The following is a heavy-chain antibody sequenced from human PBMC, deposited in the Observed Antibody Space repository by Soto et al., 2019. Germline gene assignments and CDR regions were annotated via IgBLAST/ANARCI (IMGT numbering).Heavy chain of an antibody. V-gene: IGHV1-69*06. Sequence: SXKVSCKASGGTXSSYAINCVRQAPGQGLDWMGGIIPIFVTANYAQKFQGVVTITSDKSTSTAYMELSSLRSEDTDVYYCARDLDYYDSSGYPRGPHWFDPWGQGTLGTVSS. D-gene: IGHD3-22*01. J-gene: IGHJ5*02. CDR1: GGTXSSYA. CDR2: IIPIFVTA. CDR3: ARDLDYYDSSGYPRGPHWFDP.